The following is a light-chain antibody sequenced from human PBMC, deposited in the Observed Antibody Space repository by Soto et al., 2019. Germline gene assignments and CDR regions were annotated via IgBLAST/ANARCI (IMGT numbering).Light chain of an antibody. CDR2: GAS. CDR3: QQYGPSPFT. CDR1: QSVSSSY. Sequence: EIVLTQSPGTLSLSPGERATLSCRASQSVSSSYLAWYQQKPGQAPRLLIYGASSRATDIPDRFSGGGSGTDFTLTISRLEPEDFAVYYCQQYGPSPFTFGPGTKVDIK. J-gene: IGKJ3*01. V-gene: IGKV3-20*01.